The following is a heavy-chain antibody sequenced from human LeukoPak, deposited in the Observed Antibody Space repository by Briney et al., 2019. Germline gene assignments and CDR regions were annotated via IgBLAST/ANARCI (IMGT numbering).Heavy chain of an antibody. CDR1: GGSISSSSYY. CDR3: ARLALLWFGDATTESLGWFDP. D-gene: IGHD3-10*01. Sequence: KPSETLSLTCTVSGGSISSSSYYWGWIRQPPGKGLEWIGSMYYSGSTHYNPSLKSRVTISVDMSKNQFSLKLSSVTAADTAVYYCARLALLWFGDATTESLGWFDPWGQGTLVTVSS. V-gene: IGHV4-39*01. J-gene: IGHJ5*02. CDR2: MYYSGST.